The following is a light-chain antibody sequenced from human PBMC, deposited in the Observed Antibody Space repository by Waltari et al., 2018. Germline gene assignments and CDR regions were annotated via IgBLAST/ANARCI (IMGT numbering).Light chain of an antibody. J-gene: IGKJ3*01. CDR2: KAS. CDR1: QSIGSW. V-gene: IGKV1-5*03. CDR3: QQYNSYSVT. Sequence: DIQMTQSPSTLSASVGDRVTITCRASQSIGSWLAWYQQKPGKAPKLLIYKASTLLSGVPSRFSGSGSGTEFTLNISSLQPDDFATYYCQQYNSYSVTFGPGTKVNIK.